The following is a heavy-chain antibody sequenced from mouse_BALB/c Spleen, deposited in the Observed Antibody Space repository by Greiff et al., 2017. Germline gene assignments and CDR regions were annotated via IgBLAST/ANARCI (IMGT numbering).Heavy chain of an antibody. D-gene: IGHD1-2*01. Sequence: EVKVVESGGGLVKPGGSLKLSCAASGFTFSSYTMSWVRQTPEKRLEWVATISSGGSYTYYPDSVKGRFTISRDNAKNTLYLQMSSLKSEDTAMYYCTRDRGVHYYGPFAYWGQGTLVTVSA. V-gene: IGHV5-6-4*01. J-gene: IGHJ3*01. CDR3: TRDRGVHYYGPFAY. CDR1: GFTFSSYT. CDR2: ISSGGSYT.